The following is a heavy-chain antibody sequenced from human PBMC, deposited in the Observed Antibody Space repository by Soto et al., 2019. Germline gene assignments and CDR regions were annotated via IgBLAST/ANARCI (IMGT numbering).Heavy chain of an antibody. D-gene: IGHD1-1*01. CDR2: ISYDGSNK. J-gene: IGHJ4*02. CDR1: GFTFSSYA. V-gene: IGHV3-30-3*01. CDR3: ARWGRGTGTTYDY. Sequence: PGGSLRLSCAASGFTFSSYAMHWVRQAPGKGLEWVAVISYDGSNKYYADSVKGRFTISRDNSKNTLYLQMNSLRAEDTAVYYCARWGRGTGTTYDYWGQGTLVTVSS.